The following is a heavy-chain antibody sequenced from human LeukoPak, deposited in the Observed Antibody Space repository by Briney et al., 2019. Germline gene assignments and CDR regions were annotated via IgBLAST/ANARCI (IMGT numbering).Heavy chain of an antibody. CDR3: ARRRGDDYYDSSGLTVFDY. D-gene: IGHD3-22*01. V-gene: IGHV1-8*01. J-gene: IGHJ4*02. Sequence: ASVKVSCKASGYTFTSYDINWVRQATGQGLEWMGWMNPNSGNTGYAQKLQGRVTMTTDTSTSTAYMELRSLRSDDTAVYYCARRRGDDYYDSSGLTVFDYWGQGTLVTVSS. CDR1: GYTFTSYD. CDR2: MNPNSGNT.